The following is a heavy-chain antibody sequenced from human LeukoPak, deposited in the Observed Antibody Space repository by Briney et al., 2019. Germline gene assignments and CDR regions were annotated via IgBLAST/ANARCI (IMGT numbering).Heavy chain of an antibody. Sequence: GGSLRLSFAASGFTVSSNYMSWVRQAPGKGLEWGSVIYRGGSTYYADSVKGRFTISRDNSKNTLNLQMNSRGAQDTAVYYCASRYPNYYDSSGYYVESWGQGTLVTVSS. CDR3: ASRYPNYYDSSGYYVES. V-gene: IGHV3-66*02. CDR1: GFTVSSNY. CDR2: IYRGGST. D-gene: IGHD3-22*01. J-gene: IGHJ4*02.